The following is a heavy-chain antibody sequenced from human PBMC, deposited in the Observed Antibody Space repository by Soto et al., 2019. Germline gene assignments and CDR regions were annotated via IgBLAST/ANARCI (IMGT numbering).Heavy chain of an antibody. CDR1: GFTFTNYG. V-gene: IGHV3-33*01. J-gene: IGHJ5*02. D-gene: IGHD3-10*01. CDR3: ARDHTYGSGTSYGHNWFDP. CDR2: IWFDGSNK. Sequence: QVQLVESGGGVVQPVTSLRLSCAASGFTFTNYGMQWVRQAPGKGLEWVAVIWFDGSNKYYEDSVKGRFIISRDNSKNTLYLEMNSLRAEDTAVYYCARDHTYGSGTSYGHNWFDPWGQGTLVTVSS.